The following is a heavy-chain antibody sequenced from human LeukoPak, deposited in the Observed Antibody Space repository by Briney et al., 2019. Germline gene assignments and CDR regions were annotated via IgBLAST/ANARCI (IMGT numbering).Heavy chain of an antibody. CDR2: MNPNSGNT. Sequence: ASVKVSCKASGYTFTSYDINWVRQATGQGLEWMGWMNPNSGNTGYAQKFQGRVTMTRNTSISTAYMELSGLRSEDTAVYYCARGPFHIVVVPAHGMDVWGQGTTVTVSS. CDR3: ARGPFHIVVVPAHGMDV. D-gene: IGHD2-2*01. J-gene: IGHJ6*02. V-gene: IGHV1-8*01. CDR1: GYTFTSYD.